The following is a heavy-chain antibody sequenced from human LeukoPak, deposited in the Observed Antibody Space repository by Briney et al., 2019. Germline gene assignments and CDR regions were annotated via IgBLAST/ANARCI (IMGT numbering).Heavy chain of an antibody. J-gene: IGHJ4*02. CDR2: ISAYNGNT. V-gene: IGHV1-18*01. CDR3: ARDSGADYYGSGSYYNLDY. CDR1: GYTFTSYG. Sequence: ASVKVSCKASGYTFTSYGISWVRQAPGQGLEWMGWISAYNGNTNYAQKLQGRVTMTTDTSTSTAYMELSSLRSEDTAVYYCARDSGADYYGSGSYYNLDYWGQGTLVTVSS. D-gene: IGHD3-10*01.